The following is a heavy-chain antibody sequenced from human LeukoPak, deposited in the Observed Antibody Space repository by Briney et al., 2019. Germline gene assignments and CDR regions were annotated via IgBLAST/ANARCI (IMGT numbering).Heavy chain of an antibody. D-gene: IGHD6-19*01. V-gene: IGHV3-23*01. CDR1: GFTFSSYG. Sequence: QSGGSLRLSCAASGFTFSSYGMSWVRQAPGKGLEWVSAISGSGGSTYYADSVKGRFTISRDNSKNTLYLQMNSLRAEDTAVYYCAKGDVWVYGSGLSFDYWGQGTLVTVSS. J-gene: IGHJ4*02. CDR2: ISGSGGST. CDR3: AKGDVWVYGSGLSFDY.